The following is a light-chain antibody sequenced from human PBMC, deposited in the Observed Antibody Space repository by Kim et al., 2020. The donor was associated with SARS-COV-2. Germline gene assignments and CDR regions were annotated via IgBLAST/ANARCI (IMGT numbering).Light chain of an antibody. V-gene: IGKV3-20*01. Sequence: SPGERATLSCRASQSVRSNYLAWYQQKPGQAPRLLIYTASSRATGIPDRFSGSGSGTDFTLSITRLEPEDFAVYYCQQYGSSPRTFGQGTKVDIK. CDR3: QQYGSSPRT. CDR1: QSVRSNY. J-gene: IGKJ1*01. CDR2: TAS.